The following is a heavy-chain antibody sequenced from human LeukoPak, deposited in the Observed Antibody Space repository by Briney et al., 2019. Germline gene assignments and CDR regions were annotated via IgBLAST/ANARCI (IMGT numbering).Heavy chain of an antibody. V-gene: IGHV3-66*01. J-gene: IGHJ4*02. Sequence: GGSLRLSCAASGFTVNMNYMSWVRQAPGKGLEWVSVIYSGGRTYYADSVKGRFTISRDNSKNTLYLQMNSLRAEDTAVYYCARAGPSSSWHQFDYWGQGTLVTVSS. CDR1: GFTVNMNY. CDR2: IYSGGRT. D-gene: IGHD6-13*01. CDR3: ARAGPSSSWHQFDY.